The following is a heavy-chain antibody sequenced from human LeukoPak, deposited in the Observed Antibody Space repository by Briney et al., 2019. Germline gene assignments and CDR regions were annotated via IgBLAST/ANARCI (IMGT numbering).Heavy chain of an antibody. CDR2: IYHSGST. CDR1: GYSISSGYH. CDR3: AKYCSGGSCYPDAFDI. J-gene: IGHJ3*02. D-gene: IGHD2-15*01. V-gene: IGHV4-38-2*02. Sequence: KPSETLSLTCTVSGYSISSGYHWVWIRQPPGKGLEWIGSIYHSGSTYYNPSLKSRVTISVDTSKNQFSLKLSSVTAADTAVYYCAKYCSGGSCYPDAFDIWGQGTMVTVSS.